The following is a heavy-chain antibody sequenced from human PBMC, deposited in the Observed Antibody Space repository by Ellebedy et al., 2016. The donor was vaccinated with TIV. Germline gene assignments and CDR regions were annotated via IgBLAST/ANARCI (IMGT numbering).Heavy chain of an antibody. D-gene: IGHD4-11*01. CDR2: ISYDSTYK. CDR1: GFSMSGYE. V-gene: IGHV3-21*01. J-gene: IGHJ4*01. CDR3: ARDSASHLRFSYTDY. Sequence: GESLKISXATSGFSMSGYEMSWVRQAPGKGLEWVSSISYDSTYKYYAGSVRGRFTISRDNVKGSLFLEMNSLRAEDTAVYYCARDSASHLRFSYTDYWGRGTLIAVSS.